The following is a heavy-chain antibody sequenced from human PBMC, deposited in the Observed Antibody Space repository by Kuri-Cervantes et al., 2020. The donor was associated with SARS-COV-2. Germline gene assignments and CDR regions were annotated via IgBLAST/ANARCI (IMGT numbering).Heavy chain of an antibody. D-gene: IGHD6-19*01. J-gene: IGHJ4*02. CDR3: AKDLAVAGSEDDS. CDR1: GFTFSSYA. Sequence: GGSLRLSCAASGFTFSSYAMTWVRQAPGKGLEWVSSLSVSGGNTYYADSVKGRFTISRDNSRNTLYLQMNSLSAEDTVVYYCAKDLAVAGSEDDSWGQGTLVTVSS. V-gene: IGHV3-23*01. CDR2: LSVSGGNT.